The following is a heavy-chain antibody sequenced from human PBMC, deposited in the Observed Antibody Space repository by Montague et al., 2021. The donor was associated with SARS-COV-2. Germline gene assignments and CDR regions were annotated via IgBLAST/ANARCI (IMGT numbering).Heavy chain of an antibody. CDR2: IHYTGSA. CDR1: GGSINNYY. J-gene: IGHJ3*02. CDR3: ARHLAVGTSGFDI. D-gene: IGHD6-19*01. V-gene: IGHV4-59*08. Sequence: SETLSLTCTVSGGSINNYYWSWIRQPPEKGPEWIAFIHYTGSANYNPSLKSRATISVDPYKNQCSLKLTSVTAADAALYYCARHLAVGTSGFDIWGQGTMVTASS.